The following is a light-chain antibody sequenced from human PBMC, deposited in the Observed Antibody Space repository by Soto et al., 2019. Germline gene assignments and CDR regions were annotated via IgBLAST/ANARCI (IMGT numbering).Light chain of an antibody. CDR1: QTVSNNY. CDR2: GAS. Sequence: ECVLTQSPGTLSLAPGERATLSCRASQTVSNNYLAWYQQKPGQAPRLLIYGASNRATGIPDRFSGSGSGTDFTLTISRLEPEDFAVYYCQQRSNWPLTFGGGNKVDIK. V-gene: IGKV3D-20*02. CDR3: QQRSNWPLT. J-gene: IGKJ4*01.